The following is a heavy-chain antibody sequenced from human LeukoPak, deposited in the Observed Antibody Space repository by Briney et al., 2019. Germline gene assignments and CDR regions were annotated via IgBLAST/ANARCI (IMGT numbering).Heavy chain of an antibody. V-gene: IGHV4-4*07. CDR2: IYTSGST. CDR3: ARYSSGWPRHYYFDN. Sequence: SETLSLTCTVSGGSISSYYWSWIRQPAGKGLEWIGRIYTSGSTNYNPSLKSRVTMSVDTSKNQFSLKLSSVTAADTAVYYCARYSSGWPRHYYFDNWGQGTLVTVSS. CDR1: GGSISSYY. D-gene: IGHD6-19*01. J-gene: IGHJ4*02.